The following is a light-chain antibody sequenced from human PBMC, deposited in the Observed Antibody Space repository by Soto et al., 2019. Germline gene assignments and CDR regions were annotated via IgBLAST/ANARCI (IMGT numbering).Light chain of an antibody. CDR2: DPS. J-gene: IGKJ4*01. CDR1: QSVGTY. CDR3: QQRTDWPLT. Sequence: EIVLTQSPGTLSLSPGERATLSCRASQSVGTYLAWYQQKPGQAPRLLIDDPSNRATAIPARFSGGGSGTDFTLPISSLEPEDCAVYYCQQRTDWPLTFGGGTKVALK. V-gene: IGKV3-11*01.